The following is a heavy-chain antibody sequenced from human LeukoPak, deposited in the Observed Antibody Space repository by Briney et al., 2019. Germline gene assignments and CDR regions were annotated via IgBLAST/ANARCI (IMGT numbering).Heavy chain of an antibody. V-gene: IGHV1-46*01. CDR2: INPSGGST. CDR3: ANLDRYCSGGSCYSQVFDY. Sequence: ASVKVSCKASGYTFTSYYMHWVRQAPGQGLEWMGIINPSGGSTSYAQKSQGRVTMTRDTSTSTVYMELSSLRSEDTAVYYCANLDRYCSGGSCYSQVFDYWGQGTLVTVSS. J-gene: IGHJ4*02. CDR1: GYTFTSYY. D-gene: IGHD2-15*01.